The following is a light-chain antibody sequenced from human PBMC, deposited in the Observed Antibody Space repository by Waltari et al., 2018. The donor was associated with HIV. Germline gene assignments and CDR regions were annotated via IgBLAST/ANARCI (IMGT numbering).Light chain of an antibody. V-gene: IGLV2-14*03. Sequence: SGDIGGYNYVSWYQQHPDKAPKVLIYDVSSRPSGVSTRFYGSKSGNTASLTISGLQAEDEAEYYCSSYASGSSIWVFGGGTKLTVL. CDR3: SSYASGSSIWV. CDR1: SGDIGGYNY. CDR2: DVS. J-gene: IGLJ3*02.